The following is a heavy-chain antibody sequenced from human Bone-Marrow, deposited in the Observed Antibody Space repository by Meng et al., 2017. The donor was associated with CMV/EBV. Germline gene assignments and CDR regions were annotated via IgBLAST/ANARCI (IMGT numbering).Heavy chain of an antibody. D-gene: IGHD1-26*01. CDR3: AKDSGSYFDY. J-gene: IGHJ4*02. CDR2: IRYDGSNK. CDR1: GFTFSSYG. Sequence: GESLKISCAPSGFTFSSYGMHWVRQAPGKGLEWVAFIRYDGSNKYYADSVKGRFTISRDNSKNTLYLQMNSLRAEDTAVYYCAKDSGSYFDYWGQGTLVTVSS. V-gene: IGHV3-30*02.